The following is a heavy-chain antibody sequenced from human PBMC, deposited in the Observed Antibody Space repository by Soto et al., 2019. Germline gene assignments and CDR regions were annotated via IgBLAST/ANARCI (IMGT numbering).Heavy chain of an antibody. CDR1: GGSISSYY. CDR2: IYYSGST. Sequence: QVQLQESGPGLVKPSETLSLTCTVSGGSISSYYWSWIRQPPGKGLEWIGYIYYSGSTNYNPSLKSRVTISVDTSKNQFSLKLSSVTAADTAVYYCAVSHSDSTFDYWGQGTLVTVSS. CDR3: AVSHSDSTFDY. V-gene: IGHV4-59*08. J-gene: IGHJ4*02. D-gene: IGHD2-15*01.